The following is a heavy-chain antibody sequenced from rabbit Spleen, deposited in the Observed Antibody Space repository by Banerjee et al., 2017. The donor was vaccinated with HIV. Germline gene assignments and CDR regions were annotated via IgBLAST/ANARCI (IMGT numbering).Heavy chain of an antibody. Sequence: QEQLVESGGGLVRPEGSLKLSCTASGFSFSSKVVMCWVRQAPGKGLQWIARINTYTVKSVYASWATGRFTFSRTSSTTVTLQMTSLTVADTATYFCARGSGDVGWGYLIWGPGTLVTVS. CDR3: ARGSGDVGWGYLI. CDR2: INTYTVKS. V-gene: IGHV1S45*01. J-gene: IGHJ2*01. D-gene: IGHD2-1*01. CDR1: GFSFSSKVV.